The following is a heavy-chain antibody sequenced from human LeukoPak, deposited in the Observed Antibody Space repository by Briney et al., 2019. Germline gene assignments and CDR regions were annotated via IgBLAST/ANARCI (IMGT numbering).Heavy chain of an antibody. D-gene: IGHD1-26*01. J-gene: IGHJ4*02. Sequence: GGSLRLSCAASGFTFSSYEMNWVRQAPGKGLEWVAFIWYGGSNKYYPASVRGRFTISRDNSKHTVYLPMNSLRDEDTAVYYCAREPGGINSYWGQGTLVTVSS. V-gene: IGHV3-33*08. CDR2: IWYGGSNK. CDR3: AREPGGINSY. CDR1: GFTFSSYE.